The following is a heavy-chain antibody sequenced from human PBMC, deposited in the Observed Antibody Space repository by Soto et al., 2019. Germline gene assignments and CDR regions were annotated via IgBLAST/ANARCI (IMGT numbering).Heavy chain of an antibody. Sequence: QVQLVQSGAEVKKPGASVKVSCKASGYNFNSYTISWVRQATGKGLEWMGRISAYNGNTNYAPKLQGRVTMTTDKSTSTAYMELRSLRSDDTAVYHCARVVGALGLWFDPWGQGTLVTVSS. CDR3: ARVVGALGLWFDP. V-gene: IGHV1-18*01. D-gene: IGHD1-26*01. CDR1: GYNFNSYT. J-gene: IGHJ5*02. CDR2: ISAYNGNT.